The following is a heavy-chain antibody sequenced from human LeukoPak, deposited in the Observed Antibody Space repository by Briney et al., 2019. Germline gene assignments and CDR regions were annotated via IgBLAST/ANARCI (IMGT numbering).Heavy chain of an antibody. CDR2: INPSGGST. D-gene: IGHD6-13*01. J-gene: IGHJ6*03. CDR3: ARASSSWYYYYYMDV. CDR1: GYTFTSYY. V-gene: IGHV1-46*01. Sequence: GASVKVSCKASGYTFTSYYMHWVRQAPGQGLEWMGIINPSGGSTSYAQKFQGRVTMTRDMSTSTVYMELSSLRSEDTAVYYCARASSSWYYYYYMDVWGKGTTVTISS.